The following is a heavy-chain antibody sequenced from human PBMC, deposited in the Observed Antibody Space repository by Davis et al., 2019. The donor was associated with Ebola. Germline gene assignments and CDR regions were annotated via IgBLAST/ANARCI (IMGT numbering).Heavy chain of an antibody. D-gene: IGHD2-15*01. CDR1: GGSISSSSYY. CDR2: IYYSGST. CDR3: ARDSVGRSQDTDYGMDV. Sequence: MPGGSLRLSCTVSGGSISSSSYYWGWIRQPPGKGLEWIGSIYYSGSTYYNPSLKSRVTISVDTSKNQFSLKLSSVTAADTAVYYCARDSVGRSQDTDYGMDVWGQGTTVTVSS. J-gene: IGHJ6*02. V-gene: IGHV4-39*07.